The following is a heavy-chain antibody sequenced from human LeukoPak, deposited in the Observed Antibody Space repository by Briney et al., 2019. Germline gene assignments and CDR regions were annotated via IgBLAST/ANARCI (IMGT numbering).Heavy chain of an antibody. Sequence: PGGSLRLSCAASGFTFSSYAMHWVRQAPGKGLEWVAVISYDGSNKYYADSVKGRFTISRDNAKNSLYLQMNSLRAEDTALYYCARDSYDPYWYFDLWGRGTLVTVSS. CDR1: GFTFSSYA. CDR2: ISYDGSNK. V-gene: IGHV3-30*04. CDR3: ARDSYDPYWYFDL. J-gene: IGHJ2*01. D-gene: IGHD5-18*01.